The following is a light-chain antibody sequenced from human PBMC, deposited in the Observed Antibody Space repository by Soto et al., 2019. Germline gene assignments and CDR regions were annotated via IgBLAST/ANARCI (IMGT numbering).Light chain of an antibody. V-gene: IGLV2-14*02. CDR2: EVS. CDR1: SGDVGSYNL. CDR3: SSYAGSNSYV. Sequence: ALTQPASVSGSPGQSITISCTRTSGDVGSYNLVSWYQQHPGKAPKVMIYEVSKRPSGVSNRFSGSKSGNTASLTVSGLQVEDEADYYCSSYAGSNSYVFGTGTKVTVL. J-gene: IGLJ1*01.